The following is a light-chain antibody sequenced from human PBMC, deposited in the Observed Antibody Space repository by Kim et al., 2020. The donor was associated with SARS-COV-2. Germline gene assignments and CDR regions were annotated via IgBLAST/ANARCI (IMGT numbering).Light chain of an antibody. J-gene: IGLJ2*01. V-gene: IGLV3-19*01. CDR2: DKN. CDR1: SLRTYY. CDR3: NCRRDSSDDHVL. Sequence: LGQTVRITCQGDSLRTYYASWYQQKPGQAPLLLIYDKNIRTSGIPDRFSGSSSGNTASLTITAAQAEDEADYYCNCRRDSSDDHVLFGGGPQLTVL.